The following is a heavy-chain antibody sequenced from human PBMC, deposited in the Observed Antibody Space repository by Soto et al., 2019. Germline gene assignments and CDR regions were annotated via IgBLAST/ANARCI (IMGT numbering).Heavy chain of an antibody. J-gene: IGHJ3*02. D-gene: IGHD4-17*01. V-gene: IGHV3-7*04. CDR3: AKEEGDYREAFDI. CDR2: IKQDGSEK. Sequence: GGSLRLSCAASGFTFSSYWMSWVRQAPGKGLEWVANIKQDGSEKYYVDSVKGRFTISRDNAKNSLYLQMNSLRAEDTAVYYCAKEEGDYREAFDIWGQETMVTFSS. CDR1: GFTFSSYW.